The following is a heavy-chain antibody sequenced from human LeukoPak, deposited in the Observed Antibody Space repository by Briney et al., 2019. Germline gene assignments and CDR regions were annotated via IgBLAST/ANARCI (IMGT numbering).Heavy chain of an antibody. D-gene: IGHD3-22*01. CDR3: ARAPRGPYYYDSSGYSYYFDY. CDR2: IYSGGST. Sequence: GGSLRLSCAASGFTVSSNYMSWVRQAPGKGLEWVSVIYSGGSTYYADSVKGRFTISRDNFKNTLYLQMNSLRAEDTAVYYCARAPRGPYYYDSSGYSYYFDYWGQGTLVTVSS. CDR1: GFTVSSNY. J-gene: IGHJ4*02. V-gene: IGHV3-66*01.